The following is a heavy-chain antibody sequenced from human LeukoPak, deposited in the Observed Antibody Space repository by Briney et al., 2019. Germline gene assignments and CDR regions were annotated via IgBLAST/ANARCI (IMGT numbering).Heavy chain of an antibody. CDR3: ARFESEYCSSTSCYVWFDP. D-gene: IGHD2-2*01. CDR2: IITIFGTA. CDR1: GGTFSSYA. V-gene: IGHV1-69*05. Sequence: GASVKVSCKASGGTFSSYAISWVRQAPGQGLEWMGGIITIFGTANYAQKFQGRDTITTDESTSTAYMELSSVRSEDTAGYYCARFESEYCSSTSCYVWFDPWGQGTLVTVSS. J-gene: IGHJ5*02.